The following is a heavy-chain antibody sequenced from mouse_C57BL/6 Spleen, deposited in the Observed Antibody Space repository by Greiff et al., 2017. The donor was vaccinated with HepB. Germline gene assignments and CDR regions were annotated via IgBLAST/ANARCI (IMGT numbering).Heavy chain of an antibody. CDR3: ARLEQPTGTGFAY. CDR2: IDPNSGGT. D-gene: IGHD4-1*02. J-gene: IGHJ3*01. Sequence: QVQLQQPGAELVKPGASVKLSCKASGYTFTSYWMHWVKQRPGRGLEWIGRIDPNSGGTKYNEKFKGKATLTADKSSSTAYMELRSLTSEDSAVYFCARLEQPTGTGFAYWGQGTLVTVSA. V-gene: IGHV1-62-3*01. CDR1: GYTFTSYW.